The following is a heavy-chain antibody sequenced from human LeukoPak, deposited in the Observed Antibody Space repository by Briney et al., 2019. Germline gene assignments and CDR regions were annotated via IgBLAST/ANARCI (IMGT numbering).Heavy chain of an antibody. CDR2: IGGDGGDA. V-gene: IGHV3-64D*09. CDR1: GFTFNTHT. CDR3: VKDRGGTWAFDC. Sequence: GGSLRLSCSASGFTFNTHTMHWVRQAPGKGLEYVSSIGGDGGDAYYGDSLEGRFSISRDNSKNTLYLQMSSLRPEDTAVYYCVKDRGGTWAFDCWGQGTLVTVSS. J-gene: IGHJ4*02. D-gene: IGHD2-15*01.